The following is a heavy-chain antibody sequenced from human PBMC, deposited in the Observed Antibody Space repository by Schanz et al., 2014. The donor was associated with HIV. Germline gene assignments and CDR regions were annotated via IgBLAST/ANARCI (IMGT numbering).Heavy chain of an antibody. CDR3: VGHQDYKWFDP. V-gene: IGHV4-31*03. Sequence: QVQLHQSGAGLLKPSQTLSLTCTVSGGSISSGGYYWSWIRQHPGKGLEWIGYIYYSGSTYYNPSLKSRLIMSVDTSQNQFSLKLSSVTAADTAVYFCVGHQDYKWFDPWGQGTLVTVSS. J-gene: IGHJ5*02. D-gene: IGHD2-15*01. CDR2: IYYSGST. CDR1: GGSISSGGYY.